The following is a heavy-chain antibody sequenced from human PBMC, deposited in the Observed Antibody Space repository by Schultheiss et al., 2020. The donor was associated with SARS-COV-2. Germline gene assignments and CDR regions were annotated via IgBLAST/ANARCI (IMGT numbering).Heavy chain of an antibody. CDR2: INHSGST. V-gene: IGHV4-34*01. D-gene: IGHD2-15*01. J-gene: IGHJ4*02. Sequence: SETLSLTCAVYGGSFSGYYWSWIRQPPGKGLEWIGEINHSGSTYYSPSLKSRVTISVDTSKNQFSLKLSSVTAADTAVYYCARGSRTVVVVAATDFDYWGQGTLVTVSS. CDR1: GGSFSGYY. CDR3: ARGSRTVVVVAATDFDY.